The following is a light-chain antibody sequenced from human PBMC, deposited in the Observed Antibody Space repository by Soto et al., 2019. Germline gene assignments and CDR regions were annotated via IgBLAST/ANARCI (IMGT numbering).Light chain of an antibody. J-gene: IGLJ1*01. Sequence: QSALTQPPSASGTPVQRVTISCSGSSSNIGSNYVYWYQQLPGTAPKLLIYRNNQRPSGVPDRFSGSKSGTSASLAIGGLRSEDEADYYCAAWDDSLSGFYVFGTGTKVTVL. CDR1: SSNIGSNY. CDR2: RNN. V-gene: IGLV1-47*01. CDR3: AAWDDSLSGFYV.